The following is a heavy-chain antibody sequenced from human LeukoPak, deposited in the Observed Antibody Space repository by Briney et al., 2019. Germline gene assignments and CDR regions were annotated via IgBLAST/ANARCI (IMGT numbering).Heavy chain of an antibody. D-gene: IGHD3-3*01. J-gene: IGHJ3*02. CDR3: ARAPAMYYDFWSGHAFDI. CDR2: INPNSGGT. CDR1: GYTFTGYY. Sequence: ASVKVSCKASGYTFTGYYMHWVRQAPGQGLEWMGWINPNSGGTNYAQKFQGRVTMTRDTSISTAYMELSRLRSDDTAVYYCARAPAMYYDFWSGHAFDIWGQGTMVTVSS. V-gene: IGHV1-2*02.